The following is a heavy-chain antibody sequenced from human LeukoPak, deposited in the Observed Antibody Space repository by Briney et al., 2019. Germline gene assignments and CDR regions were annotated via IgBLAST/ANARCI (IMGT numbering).Heavy chain of an antibody. CDR3: ARDYGDPIVFDY. J-gene: IGHJ4*02. D-gene: IGHD4-17*01. CDR2: IYPGDSDT. CDR1: GSIFTSYW. V-gene: IGHV5-51*01. Sequence: GASLKISCKGSGSIFTSYWIGWVRQLPGKGLEWMGIIYPGDSDTRYSPSFQGQVTISADKSISTAYLQWSSLRASDTAMYYCARDYGDPIVFDYWGQGTLVTVSS.